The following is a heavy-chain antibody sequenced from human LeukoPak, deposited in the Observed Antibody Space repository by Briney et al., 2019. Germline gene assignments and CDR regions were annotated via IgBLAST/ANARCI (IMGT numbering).Heavy chain of an antibody. CDR3: ARASMVRGVLWYDAFDI. CDR1: GGSISGSSYY. CDR2: IYYSGST. V-gene: IGHV4-39*07. J-gene: IGHJ3*02. D-gene: IGHD3-10*01. Sequence: PSETLSLTCTVSGGSISGSSYYWGWIRQPPGKGLEWIGSIYYSGSTYYNPSLKSRVTISVDTSKNQFSLKLSSVTAADTAVYYCARASMVRGVLWYDAFDIWGQGTMVTVSS.